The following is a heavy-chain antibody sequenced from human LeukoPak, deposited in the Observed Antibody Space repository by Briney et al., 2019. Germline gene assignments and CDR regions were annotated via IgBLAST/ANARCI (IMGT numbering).Heavy chain of an antibody. CDR3: ARKDSTKRTIYYSYYMDV. V-gene: IGHV3-48*03. D-gene: IGHD1-1*01. CDR2: ISSSGSTV. CDR1: GFTSSNYE. J-gene: IGHJ6*03. Sequence: GGSLRLSCAASGFTSSNYEMNWVRQAPGKGLEWVSYISSSGSTVYYADSVKGRFTISRDNAKNSLYLQMNSLRAEDTAVYYCARKDSTKRTIYYSYYMDVWGKGTTVTVSS.